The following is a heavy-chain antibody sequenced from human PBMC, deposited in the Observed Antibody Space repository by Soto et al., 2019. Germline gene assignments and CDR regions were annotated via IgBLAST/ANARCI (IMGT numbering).Heavy chain of an antibody. J-gene: IGHJ6*02. CDR1: GGTFSSYA. V-gene: IGHV1-69*13. CDR2: IIPIFGTA. Sequence: ASVKVSCKASGGTFSSYAISWVRQAPGQGLEWMGGIIPIFGTANYAQKFQGRVTITADESTSTAYMELSSLRSEDTAVYYCARGGRITMIVVPRSDYYYYGMDVWGQGTTVTVS. CDR3: ARGGRITMIVVPRSDYYYYGMDV. D-gene: IGHD3-22*01.